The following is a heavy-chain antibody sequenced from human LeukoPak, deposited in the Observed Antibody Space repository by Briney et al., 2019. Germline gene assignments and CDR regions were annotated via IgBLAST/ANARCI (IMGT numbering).Heavy chain of an antibody. J-gene: IGHJ4*02. V-gene: IGHV3-23*01. CDR1: GFTFSSYG. CDR3: AKREYCSSTSCSHYFDY. CDR2: ISGSSGRT. Sequence: GGSLRLSCVVSGFTFSSYGMSWVRQAPGKGLEWVSLISGSSGRTYYADSVKGRFTISRDIPKNTLYLQMNSLRAEDTAIYYCAKREYCSSTSCSHYFDYWGQGTLVTVSS. D-gene: IGHD2-2*01.